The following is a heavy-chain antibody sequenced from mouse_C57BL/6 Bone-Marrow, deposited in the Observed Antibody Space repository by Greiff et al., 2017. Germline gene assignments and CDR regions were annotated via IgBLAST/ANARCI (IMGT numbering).Heavy chain of an antibody. CDR2: IDPENGDT. CDR3: TTHYGRSYDFDY. V-gene: IGHV14-4*01. Sequence: EVHLVESGAELVRPGASVKLSCTASGFNIKDDYMPWVKQRPEQGLEWIGWIDPENGDTEYASKFQGKATITADTSSNTAYLQFSSLTSEDTAVYYGTTHYGRSYDFDYWGQGTTLTVSS. J-gene: IGHJ2*01. D-gene: IGHD1-1*01. CDR1: GFNIKDDY.